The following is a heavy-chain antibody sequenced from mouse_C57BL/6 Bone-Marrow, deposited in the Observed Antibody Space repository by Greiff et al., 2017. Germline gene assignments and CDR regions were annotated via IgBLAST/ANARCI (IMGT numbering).Heavy chain of an antibody. J-gene: IGHJ2*01. CDR1: GYSITSGYY. CDR2: ISYDGSN. Sequence: ESGPGLVKPSQSLSLTCSVTGYSITSGYYWNWIRQFPGNKLEWMGYISYDGSNNYNPSLKNRISITRDTSKNQFFLKLNSVTTEDTATXYCATYYSNYGGVFDYWGQGTTLTVSS. D-gene: IGHD2-5*01. CDR3: ATYYSNYGGVFDY. V-gene: IGHV3-6*01.